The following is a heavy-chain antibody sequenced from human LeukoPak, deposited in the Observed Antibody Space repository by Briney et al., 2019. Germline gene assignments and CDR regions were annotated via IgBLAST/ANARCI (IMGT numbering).Heavy chain of an antibody. CDR2: INFDGSST. V-gene: IGHV3-74*01. D-gene: IGHD3-10*01. CDR1: GFTFSSHW. CDR3: ARGITGMYYYDP. J-gene: IGHJ5*02. Sequence: GGSLRPSCTASGFTFSSHWMHWVRQAPGKGLVWVSRINFDGSSTNYADSVKGRFTISRDNAKDTLYLQINSLRAEDTAVYYCARGITGMYYYDPWGQGTLVTVSS.